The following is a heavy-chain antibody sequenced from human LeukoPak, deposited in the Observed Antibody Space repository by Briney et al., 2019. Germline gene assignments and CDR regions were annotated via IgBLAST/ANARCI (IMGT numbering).Heavy chain of an antibody. D-gene: IGHD6-19*01. Sequence: GESRKISCQGSGYSFTTYWISWVRQMPGKGLEWMGRFDPSDSYTNYSPSFQGHVTISADKSISTAYLQWSSLKASDTAMYYCARRAVAGNYYYYGMDVWGKGTTVTVSS. CDR2: FDPSDSYT. CDR1: GYSFTTYW. V-gene: IGHV5-10-1*01. CDR3: ARRAVAGNYYYYGMDV. J-gene: IGHJ6*04.